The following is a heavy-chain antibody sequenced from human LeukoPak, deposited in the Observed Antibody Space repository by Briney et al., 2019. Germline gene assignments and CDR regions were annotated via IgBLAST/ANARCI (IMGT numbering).Heavy chain of an antibody. V-gene: IGHV4-59*01. CDR3: ARLRYSGYVKYYFDY. CDR1: GGSISSYY. CDR2: IYFSGST. J-gene: IGHJ4*02. Sequence: SESLSLTCTVSGGSISSYYWSWIRQPPGKGLECIGYIYFSGSTNYNPSLKSRVTISVDTSKNQFSLKLTSVTAADTAVYYCARLRYSGYVKYYFDYWGQGTLVTVSS. D-gene: IGHD5-12*01.